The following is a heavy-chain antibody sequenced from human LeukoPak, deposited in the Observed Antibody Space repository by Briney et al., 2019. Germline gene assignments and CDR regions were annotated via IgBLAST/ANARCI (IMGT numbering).Heavy chain of an antibody. J-gene: IGHJ1*01. CDR1: GFTVSSNY. CDR3: ARSVSPNRFQH. V-gene: IGHV3-53*01. Sequence: GGSLRLSCAASGFTVSSNYMSWVRQAPGKGLEWVSVIYSGDNTYYADSVKGRFTISRDNSKNTLYLQMNSLRAEVTAVYYCARSVSPNRFQHWGQGTLVTVSS. CDR2: IYSGDNT.